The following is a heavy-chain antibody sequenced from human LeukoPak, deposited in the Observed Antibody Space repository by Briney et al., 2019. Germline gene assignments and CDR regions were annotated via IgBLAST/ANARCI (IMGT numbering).Heavy chain of an antibody. CDR3: ARVYGGTYGNDAFDI. V-gene: IGHV3-74*01. D-gene: IGHD1-26*01. CDR2: INSDGSST. J-gene: IGHJ3*02. CDR1: GFTFSSYW. Sequence: GGSLRLSCAASGFTFSSYWMYWVRQAPGKGLVCVSRINSDGSSTSYADSVKGRFTISRDNAKNTLYLQMNSLRAEDTAVYYCARVYGGTYGNDAFDIWGQGTMVTVSS.